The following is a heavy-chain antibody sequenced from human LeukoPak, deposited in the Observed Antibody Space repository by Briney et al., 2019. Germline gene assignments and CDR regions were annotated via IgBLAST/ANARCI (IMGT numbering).Heavy chain of an antibody. Sequence: GASVKVSCKASGYTFTSYGISWVRQAPGQGLEWMGWISAYNGNTNYAQKLQGRVTMTTDTSTSTAYMELRSLRSDDTAVYYCARTSVVPSGSYYYYGMDVWGQGTTVTVSS. CDR3: ARTSVVPSGSYYYYGMDV. D-gene: IGHD3-10*01. J-gene: IGHJ6*02. CDR1: GYTFTSYG. CDR2: ISAYNGNT. V-gene: IGHV1-18*01.